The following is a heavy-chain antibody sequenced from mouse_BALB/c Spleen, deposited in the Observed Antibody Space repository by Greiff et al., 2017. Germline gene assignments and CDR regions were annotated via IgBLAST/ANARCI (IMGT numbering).Heavy chain of an antibody. CDR1: GFTFSSYG. Sequence: EVKLVESGGGLVQPGGSLKLSCAASGFTFSSYGMSWVRQTPDKRLELVATINSNGGSTYYPDSVKGRFTISRDNAKNTLYLQMSSLKSEDTAMYYCASGPDGYYRAMDYWGQGTSVTVSS. D-gene: IGHD2-3*01. CDR2: INSNGGST. CDR3: ASGPDGYYRAMDY. V-gene: IGHV5-6-3*01. J-gene: IGHJ4*01.